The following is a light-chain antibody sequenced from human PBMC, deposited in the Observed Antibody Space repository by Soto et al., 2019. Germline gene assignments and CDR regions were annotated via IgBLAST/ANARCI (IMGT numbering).Light chain of an antibody. Sequence: QSALTQPASVSGSPGQSITVSCTGTSSDVGGYDYVSLYQLHPGKAPKLMAFEVNNRPSGVSYRFSGSKSGNTASLTISGLQAEDEADYFCSSYSISTAYLVGTGTKVTVL. CDR1: SSDVGGYDY. CDR2: EVN. V-gene: IGLV2-14*01. CDR3: SSYSISTAYL. J-gene: IGLJ1*01.